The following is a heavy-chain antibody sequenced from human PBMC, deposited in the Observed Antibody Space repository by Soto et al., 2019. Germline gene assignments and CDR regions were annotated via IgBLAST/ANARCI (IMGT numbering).Heavy chain of an antibody. Sequence: EVQLVESGGGLVQPGGSLKLSCAASGFTFSGSGMHWVHQASGKGLEWVGRIRSKANSYATGYAASVKGRFTISRDDSKNMAYLQMHSLKTEATAVDYCSSPFRGAITDDYYYGMDVWGPGTTVTVSS. CDR1: GFTFSGSG. J-gene: IGHJ6*02. CDR2: IRSKANSYAT. CDR3: SSPFRGAITDDYYYGMDV. D-gene: IGHD3-10*01. V-gene: IGHV3-73*02.